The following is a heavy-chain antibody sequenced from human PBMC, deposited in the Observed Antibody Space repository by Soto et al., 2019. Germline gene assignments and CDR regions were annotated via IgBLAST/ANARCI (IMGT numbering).Heavy chain of an antibody. D-gene: IGHD1-26*01. CDR2: INHSGSA. Sequence: SETLSLTCDVYGGSFSGYYWSWIRQTPGKGLQWIGQINHSGSANYNPSLKSRVTISVHTSNSQFSLELSSVTAADTAVYYCARGLISGSHYSGGWYYFDSWGQGTQVTVSS. CDR3: ARGLISGSHYSGGWYYFDS. J-gene: IGHJ4*02. CDR1: GGSFSGYY. V-gene: IGHV4-34*01.